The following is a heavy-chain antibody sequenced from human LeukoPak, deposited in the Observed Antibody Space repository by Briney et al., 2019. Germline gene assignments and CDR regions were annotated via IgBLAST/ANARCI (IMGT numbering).Heavy chain of an antibody. V-gene: IGHV4-59*11. CDR3: ARFRIVVVPAAIEDYYYMDV. D-gene: IGHD2-2*02. J-gene: IGHJ6*03. Sequence: SETLSLTCTVSGGSISSHYWSWIRQPPGKGLEWIGYIYYSGSTNYNPPLKSRVTISVDTSKNQFSLKLSSVTAADTAVYYCARFRIVVVPAAIEDYYYMDVWGKGTTVTVSS. CDR1: GGSISSHY. CDR2: IYYSGST.